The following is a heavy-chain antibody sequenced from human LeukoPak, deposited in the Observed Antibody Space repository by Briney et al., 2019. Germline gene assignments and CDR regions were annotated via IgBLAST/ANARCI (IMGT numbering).Heavy chain of an antibody. J-gene: IGHJ4*02. V-gene: IGHV3-21*01. CDR2: ISSSSGYI. CDR3: ARVVVSSGSLDY. Sequence: GGSLRLSCAASGFTFSSYTMNWVRQAPGKGLEWVSSISSSSGYIYYAESVKGRFIISRDNARNSLYLQMNSLRAEDTAVYYCARVVVSSGSLDYWGQGTLVTVTS. D-gene: IGHD3-10*01. CDR1: GFTFSSYT.